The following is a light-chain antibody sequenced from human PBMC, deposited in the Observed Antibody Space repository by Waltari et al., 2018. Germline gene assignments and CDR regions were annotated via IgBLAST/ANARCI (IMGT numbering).Light chain of an antibody. Sequence: DIQKTQSPSTLSASLADRVIITCRASESISITLAWYQQKPGKAPNLLVYKASSLESRVPSRFSGSGYGTEFTLTISSLQPDYFAIYYCQQYNSYSSFGPGTNVDIK. CDR2: KAS. V-gene: IGKV1-5*03. CDR3: QQYNSYSS. J-gene: IGKJ3*01. CDR1: ESISIT.